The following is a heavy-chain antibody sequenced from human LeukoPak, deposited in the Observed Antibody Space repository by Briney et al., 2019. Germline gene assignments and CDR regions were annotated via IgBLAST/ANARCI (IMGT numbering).Heavy chain of an antibody. CDR3: ARGVRDGCNYYYYYYMDV. D-gene: IGHD5-24*01. CDR1: GYTFTSYG. V-gene: IGHV1-18*01. J-gene: IGHJ6*03. CDR2: ISAYNGNT. Sequence: ASVKVSCKASGYTFTSYGISWVRQAPGQGLEWMGWISAYNGNTNYAQKLQGRVTMTTDTSTSTAYMELRSLRSDDTAVYYCARGVRDGCNYYYYYYMDVWGKGTTVTVSS.